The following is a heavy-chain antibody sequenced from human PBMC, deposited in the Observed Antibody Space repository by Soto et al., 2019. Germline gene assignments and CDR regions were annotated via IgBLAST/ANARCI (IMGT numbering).Heavy chain of an antibody. CDR2: INHSGRV. CDR3: STRAYDTNGYYRFDP. V-gene: IGHV4-34*01. D-gene: IGHD3-22*01. Sequence: PSETLSLTCAVYGGSFSGHSWTWIRQSPGKGLEWIGDINHSGRVNYSPCLKSRVTISLDTSKNQFSLTLSAVTAADTAMYYCSTRAYDTNGYYRFDPWGQGTLVTVSS. CDR1: GGSFSGHS. J-gene: IGHJ5*01.